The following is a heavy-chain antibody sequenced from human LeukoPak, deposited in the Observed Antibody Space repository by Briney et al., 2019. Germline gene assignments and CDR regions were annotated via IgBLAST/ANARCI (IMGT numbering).Heavy chain of an antibody. CDR3: GGQYYYDSSGYYY. Sequence: GGSLRLSCAASGFTFSSYAMSWVRQAPGKGLEWVSAISGSGGSTYYADSVKGRFTISRDNSKNTLYLQMNSLRAEDTAVYYCGGQYYYDSSGYYYWGQGTLVTVSS. CDR1: GFTFSSYA. CDR2: ISGSGGST. D-gene: IGHD3-22*01. J-gene: IGHJ4*02. V-gene: IGHV3-23*01.